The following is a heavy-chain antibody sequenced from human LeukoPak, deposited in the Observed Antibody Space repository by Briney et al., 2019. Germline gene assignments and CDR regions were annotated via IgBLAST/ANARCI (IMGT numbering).Heavy chain of an antibody. V-gene: IGHV3-53*01. CDR2: IYSGGST. CDR3: ARVFEGVEDS. J-gene: IGHJ4*02. D-gene: IGHD3-10*01. CDR1: GFTVSNNY. Sequence: GGSLRLSCAASGFTVSNNYMSWVRQAPGKGLEWVSVIYSGGSTYYADSVKGRFTISRDTSKNTLYLQMNSLRAEDTAVYYCARVFEGVEDSWGQGTLVTVSS.